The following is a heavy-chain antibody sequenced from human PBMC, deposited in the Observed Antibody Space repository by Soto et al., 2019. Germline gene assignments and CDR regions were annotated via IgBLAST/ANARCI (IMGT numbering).Heavy chain of an antibody. CDR3: ARHGYYYYGMDV. CDR2: IYYSGST. V-gene: IGHV4-39*01. J-gene: IGHJ6*02. Sequence: QLQLQESGPGLVKPSETLSLTCTVSGGSISSSSYYWGWIRQPPGKGLEWIGSIYYSGSTYYNPSLKSRVTLSVDTSKNQFSLKLSSVTAAATAVYYCARHGYYYYGMDVWGQGTTVTVSS. CDR1: GGSISSSSYY.